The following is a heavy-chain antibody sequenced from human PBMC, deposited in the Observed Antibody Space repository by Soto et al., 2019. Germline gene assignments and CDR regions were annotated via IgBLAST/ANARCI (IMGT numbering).Heavy chain of an antibody. D-gene: IGHD1-1*01. CDR3: ARGRYNWNDGAFDI. Sequence: GGSLRLSCAASGFTFSSYDMHWVRQATGKGLEWVSAIGTAGDTYYPGSVKGRFTISRENAKNSLYLQMNSLRAGDTAVYYCARGRYNWNDGAFDIWGQGTMVTVSS. V-gene: IGHV3-13*01. CDR2: IGTAGDT. J-gene: IGHJ3*02. CDR1: GFTFSSYD.